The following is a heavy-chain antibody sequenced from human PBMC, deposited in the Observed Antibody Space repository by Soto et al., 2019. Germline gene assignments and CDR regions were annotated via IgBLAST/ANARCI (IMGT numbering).Heavy chain of an antibody. CDR1: GYTFTSYD. CDR2: MNPNSGNT. CDR3: ARAGYYDYVWGSYRPYYFDY. V-gene: IGHV1-8*01. D-gene: IGHD3-16*02. J-gene: IGHJ4*02. Sequence: ASVKVSCKASGYTFTSYDINWVRQATGQGLEWMGWMNPNSGNTGYAQKFQGRVTTTRNTSISTAYMELSSLRSEDTAVYYCARAGYYDYVWGSYRPYYFDYWGQGTLVTVSS.